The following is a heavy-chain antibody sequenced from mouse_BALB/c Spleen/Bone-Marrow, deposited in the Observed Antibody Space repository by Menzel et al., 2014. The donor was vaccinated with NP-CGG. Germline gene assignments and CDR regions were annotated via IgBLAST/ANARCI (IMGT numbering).Heavy chain of an antibody. V-gene: IGHV2-9*02. J-gene: IGHJ4*01. Sequence: QVQLKHSGPGLVAPSQSLSITCTVSGFSLXSYGVHWVRQPPGKGLEWLGVIWAGGSTNYNSALMSRLSISKDNSKSQVFLKMNSLQTDDTAMYYCARDGVYGSHYYAMDYWGQGTSVTVSS. CDR2: IWAGGST. D-gene: IGHD1-1*02. CDR1: GFSLXSYG. CDR3: ARDGVYGSHYYAMDY.